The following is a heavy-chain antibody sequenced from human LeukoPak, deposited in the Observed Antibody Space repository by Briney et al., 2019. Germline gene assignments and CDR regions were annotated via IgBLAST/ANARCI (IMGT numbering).Heavy chain of an antibody. Sequence: GRSLRLSCAASGFTFSSYSMTWVRQAPGKGLEWVSYISSSSSTIYYADSVKGRFTISRDNAKNSLYLQMNSLRAEDTAVYYCARDADYYDSSGYYYFDYWGQGTLVTVSS. J-gene: IGHJ4*02. D-gene: IGHD3-22*01. CDR1: GFTFSSYS. CDR3: ARDADYYDSSGYYYFDY. CDR2: ISSSSSTI. V-gene: IGHV3-48*01.